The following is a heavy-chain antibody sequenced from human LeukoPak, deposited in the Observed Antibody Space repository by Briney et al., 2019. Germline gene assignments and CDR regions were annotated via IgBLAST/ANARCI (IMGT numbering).Heavy chain of an antibody. CDR2: IIPIFGTA. V-gene: IGHV1-69*13. CDR3: ARGPTLNPKGVVAATPINYYYYMDV. Sequence: SVSVSFKASGYTFTIYGITWVRQAPGQGLEWMGGIIPIFGTANYAQKFQGRVTITADESTSTAYMELSSLRSEDTAVYYCARGPTLNPKGVVAATPINYYYYMDVWGKGTTVTISS. D-gene: IGHD2-15*01. CDR1: GYTFTIYG. J-gene: IGHJ6*03.